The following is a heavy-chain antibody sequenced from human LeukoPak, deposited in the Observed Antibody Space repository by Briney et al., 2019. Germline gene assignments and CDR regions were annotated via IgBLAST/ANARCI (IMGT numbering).Heavy chain of an antibody. CDR1: GDPISSYY. D-gene: IGHD2-2*01. CDR2: IYYSGST. Sequence: SETLSLTCTVSGDPISSYYWSWIRQPPGKGLEWIGYIYYSGSTNYNPSLKSRVTISVDTSKNQFSLKLSSVTAADTAVYYCARRCSSTSCYYYYGMDVWGQGTTVTVSS. V-gene: IGHV4-59*01. CDR3: ARRCSSTSCYYYYGMDV. J-gene: IGHJ6*02.